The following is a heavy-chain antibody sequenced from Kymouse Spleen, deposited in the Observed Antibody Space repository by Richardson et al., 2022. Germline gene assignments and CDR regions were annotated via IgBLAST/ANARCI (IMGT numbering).Heavy chain of an antibody. CDR1: GGSFSGYY. CDR2: INHSGST. J-gene: IGHJ6*02. V-gene: IGHV4-34*01. D-gene: IGHD4-11,IGHD4-11*01. CDR3: ARWLRDSVTFYYYYGMDV. Sequence: QVQLQQWGAGLLKPSETLSLTCAVYGGSFSGYYWSWIRQPPGKGLEWIGEINHSGSTNYNPSLKSRVTISVDTSKNQFSLKLSSVTAADTAVYYCARWLRDSVTFYYYYGMDVWGQGTTVTVSS.